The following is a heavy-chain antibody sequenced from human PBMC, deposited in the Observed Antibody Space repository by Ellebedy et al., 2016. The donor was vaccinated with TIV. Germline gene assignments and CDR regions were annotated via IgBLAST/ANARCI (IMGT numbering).Heavy chain of an antibody. J-gene: IGHJ6*03. CDR1: GFTFSDYY. CDR3: ARAVVPAAYYYYYYYMDV. V-gene: IGHV3-11*01. D-gene: IGHD2-2*01. Sequence: GGSLRLSXAASGFTFSDYYMSWIRQAPGKGLEWVSYISSSGSTIYYADSVKGRFTISRDNAKNSLYLQMNSLRAEDTAVYYCARAVVPAAYYYYYYYMDVWGKGTTVTVSS. CDR2: ISSSGSTI.